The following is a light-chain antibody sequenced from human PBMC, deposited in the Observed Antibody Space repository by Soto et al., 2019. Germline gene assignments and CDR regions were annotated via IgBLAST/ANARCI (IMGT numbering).Light chain of an antibody. J-gene: IGKJ2*01. V-gene: IGKV1-39*01. CDR3: QQSYVSPYT. CDR2: AAS. CDR1: QNINNY. Sequence: DIQMTQSPSSLSASVGDRVTITCRASQNINNYLNWYQHRAGTAPKLLIDAASSLQTGVPSKFSGSGSGTEFTLTISSLQPEDFVTYYCQQSYVSPYTFGQGTKLETK.